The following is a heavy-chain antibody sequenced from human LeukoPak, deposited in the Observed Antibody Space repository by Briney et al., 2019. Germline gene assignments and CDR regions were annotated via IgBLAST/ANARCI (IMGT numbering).Heavy chain of an antibody. CDR3: ARIYN. D-gene: IGHD4-4*01. V-gene: IGHV3-7*01. CDR1: GFTFRSHW. J-gene: IGHJ4*02. CDR2: IHQYGGEK. Sequence: GGSLRLSCEGSGFTFRSHWMSWVRQAPGKGLEWVANIHQYGGEKYYVDSVRGRFSISRDNAKNSLYLEMNSLRAEDTAVYYCARIYNWGQGTLVTVSS.